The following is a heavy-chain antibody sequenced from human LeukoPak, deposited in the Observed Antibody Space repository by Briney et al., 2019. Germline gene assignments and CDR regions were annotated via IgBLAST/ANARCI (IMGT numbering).Heavy chain of an antibody. CDR1: GFTFSSYA. Sequence: GGSLRLSCAASGFTFSSYAMHWVRQAPGKGLEYVSAISSNGGSTYYANSVKGRFTISRDNSKNTLYLQMNSLRAEDTAVYYCAKHIRGWGSSWYFYAFDIWGQGTMVTVSS. CDR2: ISSNGGST. V-gene: IGHV3-64*01. CDR3: AKHIRGWGSSWYFYAFDI. J-gene: IGHJ3*02. D-gene: IGHD6-13*01.